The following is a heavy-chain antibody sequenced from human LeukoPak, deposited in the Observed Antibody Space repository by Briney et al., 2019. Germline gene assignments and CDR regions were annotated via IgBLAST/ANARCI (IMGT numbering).Heavy chain of an antibody. Sequence: GGSLRLTCAASGFTFSYYTMHWVRQAPGKGLEWVAVISYDGSNKYYADSVKGRFTISRDNSKNTLYLHMNSLRAEDTAVYYCARVLNYYDSSGYYFSYWGQGTLVTVSS. CDR1: GFTFSYYT. D-gene: IGHD3-22*01. V-gene: IGHV3-30-3*01. CDR2: ISYDGSNK. J-gene: IGHJ4*02. CDR3: ARVLNYYDSSGYYFSY.